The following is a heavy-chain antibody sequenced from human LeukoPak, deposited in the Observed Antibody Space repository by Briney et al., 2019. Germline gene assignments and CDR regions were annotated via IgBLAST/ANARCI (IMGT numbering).Heavy chain of an antibody. D-gene: IGHD3-22*01. CDR2: ISFSGSTI. CDR1: GFTFSSYE. Sequence: GGSLRLSCAASGFTFSSYEMNWVRQAPGKGLEWVSYISFSGSTIYYADSVKGRSTISIDNAKNSLYVQMNSLRAEDTAVYYCARGGYYDSSGYYYVGYFHTWGPGNLLTVSS. V-gene: IGHV3-48*03. J-gene: IGHJ1*01. CDR3: ARGGYYDSSGYYYVGYFHT.